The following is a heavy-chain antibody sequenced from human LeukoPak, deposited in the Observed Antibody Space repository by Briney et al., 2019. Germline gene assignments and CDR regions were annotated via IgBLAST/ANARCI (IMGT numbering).Heavy chain of an antibody. J-gene: IGHJ6*03. CDR3: ARDRAYSSSYYNYYMDV. CDR1: EYTFTSYY. CDR2: INPNSGGT. D-gene: IGHD6-6*01. Sequence: ASVKVSCKASEYTFTSYYMHWVRQAPGQGLEWMGWINPNSGGTSYAQKFQGRVTMTRDTSSSTAYMELSRLRSDDTAVYYCARDRAYSSSYYNYYMDVWGKGTTVTVSS. V-gene: IGHV1-2*02.